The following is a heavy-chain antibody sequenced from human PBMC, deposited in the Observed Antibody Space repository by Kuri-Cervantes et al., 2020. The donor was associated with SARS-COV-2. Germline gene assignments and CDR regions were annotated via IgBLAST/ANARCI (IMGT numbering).Heavy chain of an antibody. CDR1: GFTFDDYA. V-gene: IGHV3-9*01. CDR3: AKDIDTASVVVPAAINFDY. J-gene: IGHJ4*02. CDR2: ISWNSGSI. Sequence: GGSLRLSCAASGFTFDDYAMHWVRQAPGKGLEWVSGISWNSGSIGYADSVKGRFIIFRDNAKNSLYLQMNSLRAEDTALYYCAKDIDTASVVVPAAINFDYWGQGTLVTVSS. D-gene: IGHD2-2*02.